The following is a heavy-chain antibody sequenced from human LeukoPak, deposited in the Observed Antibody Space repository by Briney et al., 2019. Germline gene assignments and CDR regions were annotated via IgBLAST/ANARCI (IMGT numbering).Heavy chain of an antibody. CDR1: GSTLTDLS. Sequence: ASVKVSFTVSGSTLTDLSIHWVRQAPGKGLECVGGSDPEDGETFHAQNFQGRVTMTEDTSIDTAYMELSSLRSEDTAVYYCVTDRARLFWYFDLWGRGTLVTVSS. CDR3: VTDRARLFWYFDL. CDR2: SDPEDGET. J-gene: IGHJ2*01. V-gene: IGHV1-24*01. D-gene: IGHD2-21*02.